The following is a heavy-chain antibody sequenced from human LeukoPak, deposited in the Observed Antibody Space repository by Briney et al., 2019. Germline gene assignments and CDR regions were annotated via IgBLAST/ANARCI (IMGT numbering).Heavy chain of an antibody. CDR3: ARELHEGRGYSYGYRYYYYYMDV. D-gene: IGHD5-18*01. CDR1: GGSFSGYY. Sequence: SETLSLTCAVYGGSFSGYYWSWIRQPPGKGLEWIGEINHSGSTNYNPSLKSRVTISVDTSKNQFSLKLSSVTAADTAVYYCARELHEGRGYSYGYRYYYYYMDVWGKGTTVTVSS. J-gene: IGHJ6*03. CDR2: INHSGST. V-gene: IGHV4-34*01.